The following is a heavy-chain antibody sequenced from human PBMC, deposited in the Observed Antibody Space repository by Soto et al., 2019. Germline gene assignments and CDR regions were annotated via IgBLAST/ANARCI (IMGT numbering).Heavy chain of an antibody. V-gene: IGHV3-73*01. J-gene: IGHJ5*02. Sequence: GGSLRVSWAAAGGTFSGSPMHWVRQASGKGLEWLGRIRSKANSYATTYAASVKGRFTISRDDSKSTVYLQMNSLKTEDTAVYYCSRPRAESSNNWFDPWGQGAQVTVS. CDR2: IRSKANSYAT. CDR1: GGTFSGSP. D-gene: IGHD6-13*01. CDR3: SRPRAESSNNWFDP.